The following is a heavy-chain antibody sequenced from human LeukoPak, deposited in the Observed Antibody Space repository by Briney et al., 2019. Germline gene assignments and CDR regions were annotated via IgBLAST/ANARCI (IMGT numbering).Heavy chain of an antibody. Sequence: ASVKVSCKASGYIFSSNDINWVRQAAGQGLEWMGWMNPNSGDTGYTQKFQGRVAMTRSTSITTAYMELSSLRSEDTAVYYCARGPSGSGSFLDYWGQGTLVTVSS. CDR1: GYIFSSND. CDR3: ARGPSGSGSFLDY. V-gene: IGHV1-8*01. CDR2: MNPNSGDT. J-gene: IGHJ4*02. D-gene: IGHD3-10*01.